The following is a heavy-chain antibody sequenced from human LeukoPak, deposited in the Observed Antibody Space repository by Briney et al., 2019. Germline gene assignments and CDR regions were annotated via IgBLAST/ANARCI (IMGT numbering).Heavy chain of an antibody. J-gene: IGHJ5*02. CDR2: INPNTGDT. V-gene: IGHV1-2*02. CDR3: ARDMWQQFDWFDP. CDR1: GYTFSGYY. Sequence: ASAKVSCKASGYTFSGYYMHWVRQAPGQGLEWMGWINPNTGDTNYAQKFQGRVTMTRDTSLSTAYMELSRLRSDGTAVYFCARDMWQQFDWFDPWGQGTLVTVSS. D-gene: IGHD6-13*01.